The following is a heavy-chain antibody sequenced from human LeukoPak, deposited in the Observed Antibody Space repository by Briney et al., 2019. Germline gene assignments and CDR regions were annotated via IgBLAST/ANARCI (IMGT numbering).Heavy chain of an antibody. J-gene: IGHJ4*02. CDR2: IGGSGNST. D-gene: IGHD6-13*01. CDR3: VKDKAYSSSWGYFDY. Sequence: PGGSLRLSCAASGFSFSNYAMNWVRQAPGKGLEWVSCIGGSGNSTYYSDSVRGRFTTSRDNSKNTLYLQMNSLRAEDTAIYYCVKDKAYSSSWGYFDYWGQGTLVTVSS. V-gene: IGHV3-23*01. CDR1: GFSFSNYA.